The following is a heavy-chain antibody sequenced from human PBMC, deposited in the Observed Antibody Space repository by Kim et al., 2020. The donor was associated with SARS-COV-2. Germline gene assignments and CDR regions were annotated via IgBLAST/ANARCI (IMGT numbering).Heavy chain of an antibody. CDR1: GFSITTFY. CDR2: IYNSGTT. CDR3: ARMPNDAFDF. Sequence: SETLSLTCTVSGFSITTFYWNWIRQAPGKGLEWIGYIYNSGTTSYNPSLRSRVTISVDTSKNQFSVRRSSVTAADTAVYYCARMPNDAFDFWGQGARVTVSS. J-gene: IGHJ3*01. V-gene: IGHV4-4*08. D-gene: IGHD2-2*01.